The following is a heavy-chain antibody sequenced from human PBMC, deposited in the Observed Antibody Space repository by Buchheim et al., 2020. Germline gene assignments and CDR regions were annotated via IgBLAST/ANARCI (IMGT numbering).Heavy chain of an antibody. CDR1: GGSFSGYY. J-gene: IGHJ6*02. D-gene: IGHD3-3*01. Sequence: QVQLQQWGAGLLKPSETLSLTCAVYGGSFSGYYWSWIRQPPGKGLEWIGEINHSGSTNYNPSLKSRVTISVDTSQNPFSLNLSSVTAADTAVYYCARGGGQNDYDFWSGYYGGYGMDVWGQGTT. CDR2: INHSGST. CDR3: ARGGGQNDYDFWSGYYGGYGMDV. V-gene: IGHV4-34*01.